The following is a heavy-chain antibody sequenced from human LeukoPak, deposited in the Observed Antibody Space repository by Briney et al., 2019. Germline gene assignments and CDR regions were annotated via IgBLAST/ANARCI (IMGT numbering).Heavy chain of an antibody. J-gene: IGHJ4*02. V-gene: IGHV3-15*01. Sequence: GGSLRLPCAASGFTFSSTWMSWVRQAPGKGLEWVGRIKRNIDGGTTDYAAPVNGRFTISRDDSKNTLYPQMNSLKTEDTAVYYCVTGLGRTDHDYWGQGTLVTVSS. CDR1: GFTFSSTW. D-gene: IGHD1/OR15-1a*01. CDR3: VTGLGRTDHDY. CDR2: IKRNIDGGTT.